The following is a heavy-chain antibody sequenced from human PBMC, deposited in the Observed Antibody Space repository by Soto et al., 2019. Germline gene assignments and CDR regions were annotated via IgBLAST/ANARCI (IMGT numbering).Heavy chain of an antibody. D-gene: IGHD5-18*01. CDR3: ARNSRGYSYGYFDY. J-gene: IGHJ4*02. CDR1: GYTFTSYG. Sequence: SVKVSCKASGYTFTSYGISWVRQAPGQGLEWMGWISAYNGNTNYAQKLQGRVTMTTDTSTSTAYMELRSLRSDDTAVYYCARNSRGYSYGYFDYWGQGTLVTVSS. V-gene: IGHV1-18*04. CDR2: ISAYNGNT.